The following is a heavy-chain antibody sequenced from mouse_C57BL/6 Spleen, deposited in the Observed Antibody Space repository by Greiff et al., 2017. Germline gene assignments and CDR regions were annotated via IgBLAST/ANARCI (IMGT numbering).Heavy chain of an antibody. Sequence: VMLQQSGAELARPGASVKLSCKASGYTFTSYGISWVKQRTGQGLEWIGEIYPRSGNTYYNEKFKGKATLTADKYSSTAYVELRSLTAEDSAVYFCARWGDVSNRDYYAMDYWGQGTSVTVSS. D-gene: IGHD2-5*01. CDR1: GYTFTSYG. CDR3: ARWGDVSNRDYYAMDY. CDR2: IYPRSGNT. J-gene: IGHJ4*01. V-gene: IGHV1-81*01.